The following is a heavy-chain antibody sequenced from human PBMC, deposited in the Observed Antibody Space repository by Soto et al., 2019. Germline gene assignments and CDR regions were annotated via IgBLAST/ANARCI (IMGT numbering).Heavy chain of an antibody. CDR2: IYYSGST. D-gene: IGHD3-22*01. Sequence: PSETLSLTCTVSGGSISSGDYYWSWIRQPPGKSKERIGYIYYSGSTYYNPSLKSRLTISVDTSKNQFSLKLSSVTAADTAVYYCAREMDDSSAYYRQNWFDPWGQGTLVTVSS. V-gene: IGHV4-30-4*01. CDR1: GGSISSGDYY. CDR3: AREMDDSSAYYRQNWFDP. J-gene: IGHJ5*02.